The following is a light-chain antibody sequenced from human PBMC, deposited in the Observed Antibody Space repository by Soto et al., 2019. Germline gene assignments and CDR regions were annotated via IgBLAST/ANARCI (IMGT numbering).Light chain of an antibody. J-gene: IGLJ1*01. CDR2: GDN. CDR3: QSYDISLHNYV. CDR1: TSNIGAPYD. V-gene: IGLV1-40*01. Sequence: QSVRTQPPSVSGAPGQRVSISCTGSTSNIGAPYDVHWYQHLPGTAPELLIYGDNNRPSGVPDRFSGSKSGTSASLAITRLQAEDEADYYCQSYDISLHNYVFGTGTKVTVL.